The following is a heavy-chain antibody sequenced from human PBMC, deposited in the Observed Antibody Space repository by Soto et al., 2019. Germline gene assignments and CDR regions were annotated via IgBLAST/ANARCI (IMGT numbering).Heavy chain of an antibody. Sequence: QVQLVQSGAEVKKPGSSVKVSCKASGGTFSSYAISWVRQAPGQGLEWMGGIIPIFGTANYAQKFQGRVTISSDESTSTAYMELSSLRSEDTAVYYCARNLGIAAWLGTDAFDIRGKGTMVTVSA. CDR3: ARNLGIAAWLGTDAFDI. J-gene: IGHJ3*02. CDR1: GGTFSSYA. CDR2: IIPIFGTA. V-gene: IGHV1-69*01. D-gene: IGHD6-13*01.